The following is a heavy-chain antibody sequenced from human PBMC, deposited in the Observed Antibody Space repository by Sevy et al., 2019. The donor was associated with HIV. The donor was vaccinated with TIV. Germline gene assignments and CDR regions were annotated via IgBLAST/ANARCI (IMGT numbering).Heavy chain of an antibody. CDR3: ASGPWGWFDS. D-gene: IGHD1-26*01. V-gene: IGHV4-4*07. J-gene: IGHJ5*01. CDR1: GRSISTLY. Sequence: SETLSLTCNVSGRSISTLYWTWIRQPAGKGLEWIGRIHISGSTNYNPSLKSRVTMSGDTSKNQFFLNMTSVTAADTAIYYCASGPWGWFDSWGQGTPVTVSS. CDR2: IHISGST.